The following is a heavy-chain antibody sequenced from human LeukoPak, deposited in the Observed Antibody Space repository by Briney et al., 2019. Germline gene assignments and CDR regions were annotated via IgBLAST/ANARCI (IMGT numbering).Heavy chain of an antibody. CDR2: IKEDGSEK. CDR3: AKGLGCSGGSCYSDYYYGMDV. J-gene: IGHJ6*02. D-gene: IGHD2-15*01. V-gene: IGHV3-7*05. CDR1: GFTFSNYW. Sequence: GGSLRLSCAASGFTFSNYWMSWVRQAPGKGLEWVANIKEDGSEKYYVDSVKGRFTISRDNAKNSLYLQMNSLRAEDTALYYCAKGLGCSGGSCYSDYYYGMDVWGQGTTVTVSS.